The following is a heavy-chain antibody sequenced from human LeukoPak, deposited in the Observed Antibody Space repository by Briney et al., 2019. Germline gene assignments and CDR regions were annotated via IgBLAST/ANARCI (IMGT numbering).Heavy chain of an antibody. D-gene: IGHD6-13*01. CDR2: INPNSGGT. CDR3: ARGISSSWYYFDY. J-gene: IGHJ4*02. CDR1: GYTFTGYY. V-gene: IGHV1-2*02. Sequence: GASVKVSCKASGYTFTGYYMHWVRQAPGQGLEWMGWINPNSGGTNYAQEFQGRVTMTRDTSISTAYMELSRLRSDDTAVYYCARGISSSWYYFDYWGQGTLVTVSS.